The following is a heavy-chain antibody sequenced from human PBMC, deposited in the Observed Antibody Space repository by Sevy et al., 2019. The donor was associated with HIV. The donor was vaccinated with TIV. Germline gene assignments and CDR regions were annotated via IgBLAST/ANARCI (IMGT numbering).Heavy chain of an antibody. V-gene: IGHV3-30*02. J-gene: IGHJ6*02. CDR3: AKDPTVTYYDFWRGYYSPPHYYGMDV. CDR2: IRYDGSNK. D-gene: IGHD3-3*01. CDR1: GFTFSSYG. Sequence: GGSLRLSCAASGFTFSSYGMHWVRQAPGKGLEWVAFIRYDGSNKYYADSVKGRFTISRDNSKNTLYLQMNSLRAEDTAVYYCAKDPTVTYYDFWRGYYSPPHYYGMDVWGQWTTVTVSS.